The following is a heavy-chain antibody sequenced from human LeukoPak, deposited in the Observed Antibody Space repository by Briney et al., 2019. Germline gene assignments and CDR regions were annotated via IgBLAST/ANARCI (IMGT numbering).Heavy chain of an antibody. V-gene: IGHV3-33*01. Sequence: PGGSLRLSCAASGFIFSSYAMHWVRQAPGKGPEWVAIIWFDGGNTYYAESVEGRFTISRDNSKNTLYLQMNSLRAEDTAVYSCARGLGYSYGYGIDYWGQGTLVIASS. J-gene: IGHJ4*02. CDR2: IWFDGGNT. D-gene: IGHD5-18*01. CDR1: GFIFSSYA. CDR3: ARGLGYSYGYGIDY.